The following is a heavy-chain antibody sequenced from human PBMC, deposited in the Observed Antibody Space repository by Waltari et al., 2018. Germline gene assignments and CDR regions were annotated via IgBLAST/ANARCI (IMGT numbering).Heavy chain of an antibody. J-gene: IGHJ3*02. CDR2: INHSGST. V-gene: IGHV4-34*01. D-gene: IGHD3-22*01. Sequence: QVQLQQWGAGLLKPSETLSLTCAVYGGSFSGYYWSWIRQPPGKGLEWIGEINHSGSTNDNPSLKSRVTISVDTSKNQFSLKLSSVTAADTAVYYCARGPPRITMIVVVHRGAFDIWGQGTMVTVSS. CDR3: ARGPPRITMIVVVHRGAFDI. CDR1: GGSFSGYY.